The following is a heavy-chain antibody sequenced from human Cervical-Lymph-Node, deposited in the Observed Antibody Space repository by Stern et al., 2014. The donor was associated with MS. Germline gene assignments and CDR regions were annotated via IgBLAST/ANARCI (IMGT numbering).Heavy chain of an antibody. CDR1: GFTFSNYG. V-gene: IGHV3-30*18. Sequence: VQLVESGGGVVQPGTSLRLSCAVSGFTFSNYGMHWVRQAPGKGLEWVAVISYDAAVTLYADSVKGRFTISRDTPKNTIYLHLNSLKVEDTAVYLCAKKSVGTTGTTAAFDYWGQGTLVTVSS. D-gene: IGHD1-1*01. CDR3: AKKSVGTTGTTAAFDY. CDR2: ISYDAAVT. J-gene: IGHJ4*02.